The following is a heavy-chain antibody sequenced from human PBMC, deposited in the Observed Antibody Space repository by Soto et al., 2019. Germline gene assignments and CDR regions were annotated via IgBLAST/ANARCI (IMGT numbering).Heavy chain of an antibody. CDR1: GYTFTSYG. J-gene: IGHJ6*02. D-gene: IGHD2-8*01. V-gene: IGHV1-18*01. Sequence: ASAKVSCKASGYTFTSYGISWVRQAPGQGLEWMGWISAYNGNTNYAQKLQGRVTMTTDTSTSTAYMELRSLRSDDTAVYYCARDLTDIVLMVYAKNSYYYGMDVWGQGTTVTVSS. CDR2: ISAYNGNT. CDR3: ARDLTDIVLMVYAKNSYYYGMDV.